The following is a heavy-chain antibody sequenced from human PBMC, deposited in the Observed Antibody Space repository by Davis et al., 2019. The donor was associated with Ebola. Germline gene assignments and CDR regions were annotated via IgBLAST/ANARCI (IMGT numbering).Heavy chain of an antibody. Sequence: GGSLRLSCQISGYRFTDFWIGWVRQMHGQGLEWMGIVYPAESDTRYSPSFPGQVTSSADKSISTAYLQWSSLKASYTAMYYCARLRRRGIYFSEGDYWGQGTLVTVSS. D-gene: IGHD1-26*01. CDR2: VYPAESDT. V-gene: IGHV5-51*01. CDR3: ARLRRRGIYFSEGDY. CDR1: GYRFTDFW. J-gene: IGHJ4*02.